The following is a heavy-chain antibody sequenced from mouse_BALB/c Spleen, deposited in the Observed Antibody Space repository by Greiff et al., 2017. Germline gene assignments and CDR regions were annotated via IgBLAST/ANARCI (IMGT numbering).Heavy chain of an antibody. J-gene: IGHJ4*01. CDR1: GYAFTSYL. V-gene: IGHV1-54*01. CDR2: INPGSGGT. Sequence: QVQLQQSGAELVRPGPSVKVSCKASGYAFTSYLIEWVKQRPGQGLEWIGVINPGSGGTNYNEKFKGKATLTADKSSRTAYMQLSSRTSDDSAVYFCASTEVGSYAIDYWGQGTSVTVSS. CDR3: ASTEVGSYAIDY. D-gene: IGHD2-1*01.